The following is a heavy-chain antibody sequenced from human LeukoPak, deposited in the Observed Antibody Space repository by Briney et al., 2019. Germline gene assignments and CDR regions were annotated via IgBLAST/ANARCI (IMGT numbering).Heavy chain of an antibody. V-gene: IGHV5-51*01. CDR1: GYSFTSYW. D-gene: IGHD6-13*01. CDR2: IYPGDSDT. J-gene: IGHJ4*02. CDR3: ASLPGIAAAGPYYFDY. Sequence: GESLKISCKGSGYSFTSYWIGWVRQMPGKGLEWMGIIYPGDSDTRYSPSFQGQVTISADKSISTAYLQWSSLKASDTAMYYCASLPGIAAAGPYYFDYWGQGTLVTVSS.